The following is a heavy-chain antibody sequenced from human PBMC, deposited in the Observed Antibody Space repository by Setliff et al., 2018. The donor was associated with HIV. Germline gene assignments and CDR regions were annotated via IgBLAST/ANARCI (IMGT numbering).Heavy chain of an antibody. J-gene: IGHJ4*02. Sequence: ETLSLTCTVSGASITSHYWSWIRQSPGRELEWIGYIYSTGSTNYNPSLQSRVSISMDASKNKFSLKVTSVTSADTAVYYCAKGAGFYGDYTFDYWGQGNLVTAPQ. CDR2: IYSTGST. CDR3: AKGAGFYGDYTFDY. CDR1: GASITSHY. V-gene: IGHV4-59*11. D-gene: IGHD4-17*01.